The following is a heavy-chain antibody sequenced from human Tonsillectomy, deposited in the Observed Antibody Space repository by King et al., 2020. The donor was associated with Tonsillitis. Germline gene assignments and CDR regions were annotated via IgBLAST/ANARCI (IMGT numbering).Heavy chain of an antibody. J-gene: IGHJ4*02. D-gene: IGHD2-15*01. CDR1: GGSFSGYY. Sequence: VQLQQWGAGLLKPSETLSLTCAVYGGSFSGYYWSWIRQPPGKGLEWIGEINHSGSTNYNPSLKSRVTISVDTSKNQFSLKLSSVTAADTAVYYCARVGYWSGGSCRRRWFDYWGQGTLVTVSS. CDR3: ARVGYWSGGSCRRRWFDY. V-gene: IGHV4-34*01. CDR2: INHSGST.